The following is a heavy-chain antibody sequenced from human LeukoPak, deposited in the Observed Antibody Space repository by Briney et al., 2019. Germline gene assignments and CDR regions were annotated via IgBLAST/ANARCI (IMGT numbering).Heavy chain of an antibody. Sequence: GASVKVSCKASGYAFTGYYMHWVRQAPGQGLEWMGWINPNSGGTNYAQKFQGRVTMTRDTSISTAYMELSRLRSDDTAVYYCARVVAAAAAFDYWGQGTLVTVSS. CDR2: INPNSGGT. CDR3: ARVVAAAAAFDY. V-gene: IGHV1-2*02. J-gene: IGHJ4*02. CDR1: GYAFTGYY. D-gene: IGHD6-13*01.